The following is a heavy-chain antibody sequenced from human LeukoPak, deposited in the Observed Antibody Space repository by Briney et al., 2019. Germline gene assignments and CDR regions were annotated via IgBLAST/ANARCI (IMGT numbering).Heavy chain of an antibody. V-gene: IGHV1-18*01. J-gene: IGHJ6*02. CDR2: INAYNGDT. CDR3: ARDFPPVGATTVFTYYYYGMDV. CDR1: VYTFTSSG. Sequence: GASVKVSCKASVYTFTSSGISWVRQAPGQGLEWMGWINAYNGDTNYAQKLQGRVTMTTDTSTSTAYMELRSLRSGDTAVYYCARDFPPVGATTVFTYYYYGMDVWGQGTTVTVSS. D-gene: IGHD1-26*01.